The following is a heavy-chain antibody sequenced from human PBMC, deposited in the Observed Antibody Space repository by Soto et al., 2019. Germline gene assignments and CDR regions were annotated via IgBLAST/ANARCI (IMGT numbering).Heavy chain of an antibody. D-gene: IGHD2-15*01. Sequence: GASVKVSCKASGYKFTTYFIHGVRQAPGQGLEWMGMIHPSGDTGYAQKFRGRVTMTIDTSTTTAYMELRNLTSEDTAVYFSVRGYCTTSPCSGDFQFWGQGTLVTVSS. J-gene: IGHJ1*01. CDR3: VRGYCTTSPCSGDFQF. CDR1: GYKFTTYF. CDR2: IHPSGDT. V-gene: IGHV1-46*01.